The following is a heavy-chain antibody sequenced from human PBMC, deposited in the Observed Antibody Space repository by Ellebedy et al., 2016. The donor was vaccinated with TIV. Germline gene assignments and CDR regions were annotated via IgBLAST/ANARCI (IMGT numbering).Heavy chain of an antibody. J-gene: IGHJ4*02. V-gene: IGHV3-30-3*01. D-gene: IGHD3-16*01. Sequence: PGGSLRLSCAASGFTFSSYAMHRVRQAPGKGLEWVAVISYDGSNKYYADSVKGRFTISRDNSKNTLYLQMDSLRDDDTAVYYCAPGGTTKVKKGFGYWGQGTLVTVSS. CDR2: ISYDGSNK. CDR1: GFTFSSYA. CDR3: APGGTTKVKKGFGY.